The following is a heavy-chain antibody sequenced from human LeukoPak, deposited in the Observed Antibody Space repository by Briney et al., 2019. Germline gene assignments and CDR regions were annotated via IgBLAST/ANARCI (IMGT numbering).Heavy chain of an antibody. V-gene: IGHV4-59*01. J-gene: IGHJ3*02. D-gene: IGHD3-9*01. CDR2: IYYSGST. CDR3: ASLRYFDWLRWVDAFDI. CDR1: GGSISSYY. Sequence: SETLSLTCTVSGGSISSYYWSWIRQPPGKGLEWIGYIYYSGSTNYNPSPKSRVTISVDTSKNQFSLKLSSVTAADTAVYYCASLRYFDWLRWVDAFDIWGQGTMVTVSS.